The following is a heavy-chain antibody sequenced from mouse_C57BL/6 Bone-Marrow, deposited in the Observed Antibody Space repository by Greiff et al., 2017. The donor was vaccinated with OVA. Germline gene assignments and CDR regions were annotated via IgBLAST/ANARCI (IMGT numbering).Heavy chain of an antibody. V-gene: IGHV5-17*01. CDR3: AREGSNWDWYFDV. D-gene: IGHD4-1*01. Sequence: DVKLVESGGGLVKPGGSLKLSCAASGFTFSDYGMHWVRQAPEKGLEWVAYISSGSSTIYFADTVKGRFTISRDNAKNTLFLQMTSLRPEDTAMYYCAREGSNWDWYFDVWGTGTTVTVSS. CDR2: ISSGSSTI. CDR1: GFTFSDYG. J-gene: IGHJ1*03.